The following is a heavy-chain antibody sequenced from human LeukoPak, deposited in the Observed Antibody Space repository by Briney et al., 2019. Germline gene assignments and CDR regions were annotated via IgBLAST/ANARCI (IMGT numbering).Heavy chain of an antibody. Sequence: PGGSLRLSCAASGFTFSSYTMNWVRQAPGKGLEWISYITSSSSIISYADSVKGRFTISRDNARNSLYLQMNSLRDEDTAVYYCARYSYGSLDYWGQGTLVTVSS. CDR1: GFTFSSYT. CDR3: ARYSYGSLDY. CDR2: ITSSSSII. J-gene: IGHJ4*02. D-gene: IGHD3-10*01. V-gene: IGHV3-48*02.